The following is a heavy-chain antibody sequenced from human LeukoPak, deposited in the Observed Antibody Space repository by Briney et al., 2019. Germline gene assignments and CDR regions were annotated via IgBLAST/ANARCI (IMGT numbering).Heavy chain of an antibody. CDR3: ARGWGYCSSTSCPLDY. CDR1: GFTFSSNY. Sequence: GGSLRLSCAASGFTFSSNYMSWVRQAPGKGLEWVSVIYSGGSTYYSDSVTGRCTISRDNSKNTLYLQMNSLRAEDTAVYYCARGWGYCSSTSCPLDYWGQGTLVTVSS. V-gene: IGHV3-53*01. J-gene: IGHJ4*02. D-gene: IGHD2-2*01. CDR2: IYSGGST.